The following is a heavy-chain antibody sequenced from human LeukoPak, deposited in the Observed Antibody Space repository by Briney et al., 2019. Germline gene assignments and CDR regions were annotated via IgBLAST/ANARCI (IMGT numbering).Heavy chain of an antibody. D-gene: IGHD2-15*01. Sequence: SVKVSCKASGGTFSSYAISWVRQAPGQGLEWMGRIIPIFGTANYAQKFQGRVTIATDESTSTAYMELSSLRSEDTAVYYCAREAFLDCSGGSCYSWFDPWGQGTLVTVSS. CDR1: GGTFSSYA. V-gene: IGHV1-69*05. J-gene: IGHJ5*02. CDR3: AREAFLDCSGGSCYSWFDP. CDR2: IIPIFGTA.